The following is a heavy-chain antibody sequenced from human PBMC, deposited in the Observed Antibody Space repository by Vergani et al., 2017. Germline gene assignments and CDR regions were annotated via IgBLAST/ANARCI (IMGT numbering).Heavy chain of an antibody. CDR1: GESIRSGSHY. CDR3: ARSRPYCTSGSCPAI. V-gene: IGHV4-61*02. CDR2: IHTGGRT. J-gene: IGHJ4*02. Sequence: QVKLQESGPGLLKPSQTLSLTCTVSGESIRSGSHYWSWIRQPAGKGPEWIGHIHTGGRTDLNPSFKSRVSTSVDTSKSQFSLKLNSVTVADTAVYYCARSRPYCTSGSCPAIWGQGTLVTVSS. D-gene: IGHD2-15*01.